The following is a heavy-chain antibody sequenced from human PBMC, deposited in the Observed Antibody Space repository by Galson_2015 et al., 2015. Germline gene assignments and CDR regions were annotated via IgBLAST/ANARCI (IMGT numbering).Heavy chain of an antibody. CDR3: ARDQVTKSYYYYYGMDV. J-gene: IGHJ6*02. CDR2: IKQDGSEK. Sequence: SLRLSCAASGFTFSSYWMSWVRQAPGKGLEWVANIKQDGSEKYYVDSVKGRFTISRDNAKNSLYLQMNSLRAEDTAVYYCARDQVTKSYYYYYGMDVWGQGTTVTVSS. D-gene: IGHD2-21*02. V-gene: IGHV3-7*01. CDR1: GFTFSSYW.